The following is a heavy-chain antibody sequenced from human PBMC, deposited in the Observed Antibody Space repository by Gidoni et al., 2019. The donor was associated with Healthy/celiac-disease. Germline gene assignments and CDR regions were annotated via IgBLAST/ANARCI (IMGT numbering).Heavy chain of an antibody. J-gene: IGHJ6*02. CDR2: IKQDGSEK. V-gene: IGHV3-7*03. Sequence: EVQLVESGGGLVQPGGSLRLSCAASGFTFSSYWMSWVRQAPGKGLEWVANIKQDGSEKYYVDSVKGRFTISRDNAKNSLYLQMNSLRAEDTAVYYCAREDGDIVVVPAAKGGLRYYYGMDVWGQGTTVTVSS. D-gene: IGHD2-2*01. CDR1: GFTFSSYW. CDR3: AREDGDIVVVPAAKGGLRYYYGMDV.